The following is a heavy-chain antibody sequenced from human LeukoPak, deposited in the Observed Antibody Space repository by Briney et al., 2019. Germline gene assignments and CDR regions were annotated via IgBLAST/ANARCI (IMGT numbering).Heavy chain of an antibody. D-gene: IGHD1-1*01. CDR3: ARDGVWNQLAFDY. Sequence: ASVKVSCKASGYTFTGHYIHWVRQAPGQGLEWMGRTNPNSGGTKYAQKFQGRVTMTRDTSISTAYMELSRLRSDDTAVCYCARDGVWNQLAFDYWGQGTLVTVSS. V-gene: IGHV1-2*06. CDR2: TNPNSGGT. J-gene: IGHJ4*02. CDR1: GYTFTGHY.